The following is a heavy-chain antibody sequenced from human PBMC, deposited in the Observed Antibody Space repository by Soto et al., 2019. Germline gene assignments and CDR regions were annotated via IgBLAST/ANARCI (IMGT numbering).Heavy chain of an antibody. D-gene: IGHD2-2*01. J-gene: IGHJ5*02. V-gene: IGHV3-21*01. CDR1: GFTFSGYS. Sequence: PGGSLRLSCAASGFTFSGYSMNWVRQAPGKGLEWVSSISSSSSYIYYADSVKGRFTISRDNAKNSLYLQMNSLRAEDTAVYYCARDLKYCSSTSCLNWFDPWGQGTLVTVSS. CDR2: ISSSSSYI. CDR3: ARDLKYCSSTSCLNWFDP.